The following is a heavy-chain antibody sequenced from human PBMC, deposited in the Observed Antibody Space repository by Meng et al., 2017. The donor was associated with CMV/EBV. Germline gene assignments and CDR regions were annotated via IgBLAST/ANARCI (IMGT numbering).Heavy chain of an antibody. J-gene: IGHJ4*02. CDR3: TTDPTFTYYDFWSGYYTDY. CDR1: GFTFSNAW. Sequence: GESLKISCAASGFTFSNAWMSWVRQASGKGLEWVGRIKSKTDGGTTDYAAPVKGRFTISRDDSKNTLYLQMNSLKTEDTAVYYCTTDPTFTYYDFWSGYYTDYWGQGTLVTVPQ. D-gene: IGHD3-3*01. V-gene: IGHV3-15*01. CDR2: IKSKTDGGTT.